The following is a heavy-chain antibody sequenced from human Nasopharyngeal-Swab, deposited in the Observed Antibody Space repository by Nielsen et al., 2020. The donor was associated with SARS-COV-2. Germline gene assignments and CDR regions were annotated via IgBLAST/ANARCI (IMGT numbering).Heavy chain of an antibody. CDR3: TTLHRTGRF. Sequence: GGSLTLSCAASGFVFSSVCMSWVRQAPGKGLEWVGRIKRKADGGTVEYATAVRGRFSISRDDSRNTLFLQMNRLKTEDTAVYYCTTLHRTGRFWGQGTLVTVSS. CDR1: GFVFSSVC. V-gene: IGHV3-15*01. J-gene: IGHJ4*02. CDR2: IKRKADGGTV. D-gene: IGHD3/OR15-3a*01.